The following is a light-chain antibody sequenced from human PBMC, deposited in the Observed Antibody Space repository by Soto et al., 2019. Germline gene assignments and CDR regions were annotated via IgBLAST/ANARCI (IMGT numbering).Light chain of an antibody. V-gene: IGKV3-15*01. CDR1: QSINGN. CDR2: GTS. Sequence: EIVMTQSPGTLSVSPGERATLSCRASQSINGNLAWYQQKPGQAPRLLIYGTSTRATGIPARFSGSGSGTEFTLTISSLQSEDFAVYYCQQYNSWPPTFGQGTKVEIK. J-gene: IGKJ1*01. CDR3: QQYNSWPPT.